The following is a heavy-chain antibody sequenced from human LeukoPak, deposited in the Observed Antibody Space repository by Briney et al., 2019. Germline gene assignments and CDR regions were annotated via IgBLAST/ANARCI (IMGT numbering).Heavy chain of an antibody. J-gene: IGHJ4*02. CDR3: AKAPVTTCRGAYCYPFDY. Sequence: GGSLRLSCVAYGFTFSNHGMSWVRQAPGKGLEWVSHISGGGGSTNYADSVKGRFTISRDSSKNTLFLQMNRLRPEDAAVYYCAKAPVTTCRGAYCYPFDYWGQGTLVTVSS. CDR1: GFTFSNHG. CDR2: ISGGGGST. D-gene: IGHD2-21*01. V-gene: IGHV3-23*01.